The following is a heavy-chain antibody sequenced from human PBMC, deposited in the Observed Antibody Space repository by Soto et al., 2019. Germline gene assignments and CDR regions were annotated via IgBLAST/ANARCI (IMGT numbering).Heavy chain of an antibody. CDR3: AKDRAGTFREHDY. D-gene: IGHD1-7*01. CDR2: ISYDGSNK. Sequence: LRLSCAASGFTFSSYGMHWVRQAPGKGLEWVAVISYDGSNKYYADSVKGRSTISRDNSKNTLYLQMNSLRAEDTAVYYCAKDRAGTFREHDYWGQGTLVTVSS. V-gene: IGHV3-30*18. J-gene: IGHJ4*02. CDR1: GFTFSSYG.